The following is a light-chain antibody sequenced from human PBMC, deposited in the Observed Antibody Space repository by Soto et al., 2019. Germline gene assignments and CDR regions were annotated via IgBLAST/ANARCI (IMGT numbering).Light chain of an antibody. V-gene: IGLV3-21*04. J-gene: IGLJ2*01. CDR3: QVWDSSSDHPGI. CDR1: NIGSKS. Sequence: SYELTQPPSVSVAPGKTARITCGGNNIGSKSVHWYQPKPGQAPVLVIYYDSDRPSGIPERFSGSNSGNTATLTISRVEAGDEADYYCQVWDSSSDHPGIFGGGTKLTVL. CDR2: YDS.